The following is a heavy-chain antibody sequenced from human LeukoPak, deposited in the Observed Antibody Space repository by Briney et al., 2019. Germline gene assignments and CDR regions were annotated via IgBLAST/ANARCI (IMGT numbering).Heavy chain of an antibody. J-gene: IGHJ4*02. CDR1: GGSFSGYY. CDR3: AGYYYGLENYHNHPNFDY. D-gene: IGHD3-10*01. Sequence: PSETLSLTCAVFGGSFSGYYWTWIRQPPGKGLEWIGEINHGGSTTYNPSLKSRVTISVDTSKNQCSLKLSSVTAADAAVYYCAGYYYGLENYHNHPNFDYWGQGTLVTVSS. V-gene: IGHV4-34*01. CDR2: INHGGST.